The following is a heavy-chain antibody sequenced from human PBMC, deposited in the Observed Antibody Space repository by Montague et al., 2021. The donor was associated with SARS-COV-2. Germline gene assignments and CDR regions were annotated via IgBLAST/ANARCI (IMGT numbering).Heavy chain of an antibody. D-gene: IGHD2-15*01. CDR3: ARGPVDDNCSGGSCYSRYYYGMDV. CDR1: GGSFSGYY. J-gene: IGHJ6*02. CDR2: INHSGST. V-gene: IGHV4-34*01. Sequence: SETLSLTCAVYGGSFSGYYWSWIRQPPGKGLEWIGEINHSGSTNYNPPLKSRVTISVDTSKNQSSLKLSSVTAADTAVYYCARGPVDDNCSGGSCYSRYYYGMDVWGQGTTVTVSS.